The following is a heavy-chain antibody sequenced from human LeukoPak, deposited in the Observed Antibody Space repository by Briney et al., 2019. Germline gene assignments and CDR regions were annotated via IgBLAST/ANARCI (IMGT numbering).Heavy chain of an antibody. J-gene: IGHJ5*02. Sequence: SETLSLTCAVSGGSISSSNWWSWVRQPPGKGLEWIGEIYHSGSTNYNPSLKSRVTISVDTSKNQFSLKLSSVTAADTAVYYCARAIAARTNWFDPWGQGTLVTVSS. CDR3: ARAIAARTNWFDP. V-gene: IGHV4-4*02. D-gene: IGHD6-13*01. CDR2: IYHSGST. CDR1: GGSISSSNW.